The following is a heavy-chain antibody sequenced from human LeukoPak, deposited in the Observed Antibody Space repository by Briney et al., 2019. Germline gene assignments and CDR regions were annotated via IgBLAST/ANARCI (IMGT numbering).Heavy chain of an antibody. V-gene: IGHV1-18*01. J-gene: IGHJ4*02. D-gene: IGHD2-2*01. CDR1: GYTFTSYA. CDR2: ISAYNTNT. CDR3: ARVVVGESVVPIAGYFDY. Sequence: GASVKVSCKASGYTFTSYAISWVRQAPGQGLEWMGWISAYNTNTNYAQNLQGRVTMTTDTSMSTAYMELRSLRSDDTAVYYCARVVVGESVVPIAGYFDYWGQGTLVIVSS.